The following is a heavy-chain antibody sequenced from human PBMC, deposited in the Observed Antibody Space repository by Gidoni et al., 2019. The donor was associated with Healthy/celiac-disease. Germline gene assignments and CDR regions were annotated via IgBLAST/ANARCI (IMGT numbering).Heavy chain of an antibody. Sequence: QVQLQQWGAGLLKPSETLSLTCAVYGGSFSGYYWSWIRQPPGKGLEWIGEINHSGSTNYNPSLKSRVTISVDTSKNQFSLKLSSVTAADTAVYYCARARYGSGSKAPGYWGQGTLVTVSS. V-gene: IGHV4-34*01. CDR1: GGSFSGYY. CDR3: ARARYGSGSKAPGY. CDR2: INHSGST. J-gene: IGHJ4*02. D-gene: IGHD3-10*01.